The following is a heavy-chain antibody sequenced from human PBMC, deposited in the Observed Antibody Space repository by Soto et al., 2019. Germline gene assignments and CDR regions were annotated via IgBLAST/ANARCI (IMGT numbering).Heavy chain of an antibody. CDR1: GFTFSTYA. D-gene: IGHD3-9*01. CDR3: ARGRFVWLFPADY. V-gene: IGHV3-30-3*01. Sequence: QVQLVESGGGVVQPGRSLRLSCAAAGFTFSTYAMHWVRQAPGKGLERVAVVSYDGSNKYYADSVKGRFTISRDNSKNTRYLQINSLAAEVTAVYYCARGRFVWLFPADYWRQGPVVTVSS. CDR2: VSYDGSNK. J-gene: IGHJ4*02.